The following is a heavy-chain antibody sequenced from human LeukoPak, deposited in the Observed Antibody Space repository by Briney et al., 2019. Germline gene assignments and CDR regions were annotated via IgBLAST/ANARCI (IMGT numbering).Heavy chain of an antibody. Sequence: SETLSLTCTVSGGSISSSSYYWGWIRQPPGKGLEWIGSIYNSGSTYYNLSLKSRVTISVDTSKNQFSLKLSSVTAADTAIYYCARRSGYDPRFDYWGQGTLVTVSS. CDR3: ARRSGYDPRFDY. CDR2: IYNSGST. J-gene: IGHJ4*02. CDR1: GGSISSSSYY. D-gene: IGHD5-12*01. V-gene: IGHV4-39*01.